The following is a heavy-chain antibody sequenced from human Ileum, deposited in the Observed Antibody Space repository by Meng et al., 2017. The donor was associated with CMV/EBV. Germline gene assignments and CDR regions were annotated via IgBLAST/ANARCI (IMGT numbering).Heavy chain of an antibody. CDR2: VDPEDGET. J-gene: IGHJ4*02. CDR1: YTFTDYY. V-gene: IGHV1-69-2*01. D-gene: IGHD3-10*01. Sequence: YTFTDYYMHWVQQAPGKGLEWMGLVDPEDGETIYAEKFQGRVTITADTSTDTAYMELSSLRSEDTAVYYCATSRPRNYYGSGSYYHWGQGTLVTVSS. CDR3: ATSRPRNYYGSGSYYH.